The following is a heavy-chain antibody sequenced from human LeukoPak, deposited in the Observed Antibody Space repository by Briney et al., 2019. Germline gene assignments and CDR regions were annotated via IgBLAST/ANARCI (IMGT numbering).Heavy chain of an antibody. D-gene: IGHD3-10*01. CDR2: ISGSGGST. CDR1: KFAFSSYA. CDR3: AKEMYYYGSGSLLLAPYFDY. Sequence: GGSLRLSCAASKFAFSSYAMSWVRQAPGEGLEWVSAISGSGGSTYYADSVKGRFTISRDNSKNTLYLQMNSLRAEDTAVYYCAKEMYYYGSGSLLLAPYFDYWGQGTLVTVSS. J-gene: IGHJ4*02. V-gene: IGHV3-23*01.